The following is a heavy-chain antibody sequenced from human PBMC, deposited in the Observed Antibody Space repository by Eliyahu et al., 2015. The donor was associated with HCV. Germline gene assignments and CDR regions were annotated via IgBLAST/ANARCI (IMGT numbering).Heavy chain of an antibody. V-gene: IGHV3-33*01. CDR3: ARDVRYYYFDY. Sequence: QVQLVESGGGVVQPGRSLRXSXAASGXTFSXXGMHWVRQAPGKGLEWVAVIWYDGSNKYYADSVKGRFTISRDNSKNTLYLQMNSLRAEDTAVYYCARDVRYYYFDYWGQGTLVTVSS. D-gene: IGHD3-9*01. CDR1: GXTFSXXG. CDR2: IWYDGSNK. J-gene: IGHJ4*02.